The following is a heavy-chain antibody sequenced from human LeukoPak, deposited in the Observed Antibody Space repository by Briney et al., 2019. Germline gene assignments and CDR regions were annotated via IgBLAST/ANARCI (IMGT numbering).Heavy chain of an antibody. Sequence: SETLSLTCSVSRYSISSGYLWGWIRQPPGKGLEWIGSIDGSGSSYYNPSLKSRVTISVDTSKKQFSLKLTSVTAADAAVYYCASQTFSGYSDNWGQGTRVTVSS. D-gene: IGHD3-22*01. CDR3: ASQTFSGYSDN. CDR2: IDGSGSS. J-gene: IGHJ4*02. V-gene: IGHV4-38-2*02. CDR1: RYSISSGYL.